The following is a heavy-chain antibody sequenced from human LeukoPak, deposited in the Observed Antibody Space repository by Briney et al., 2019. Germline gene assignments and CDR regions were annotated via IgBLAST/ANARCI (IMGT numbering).Heavy chain of an antibody. CDR2: IYPGDSDT. J-gene: IGHJ6*02. V-gene: IGHV5-51*01. CDR3: ARAGGMDD. Sequence: GESLKISCKGSGYSFTNYWNGWVRQMPGKGLEGMGSIYPGDSDTRYSPSFQGQVTISADKSISTTYLQWSSLKASDTAMYYCARAGGMDDWGQGTTVTVSS. CDR1: GYSFTNYW.